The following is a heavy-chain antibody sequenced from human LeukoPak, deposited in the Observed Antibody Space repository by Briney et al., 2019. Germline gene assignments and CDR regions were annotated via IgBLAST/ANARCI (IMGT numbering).Heavy chain of an antibody. J-gene: IGHJ4*02. D-gene: IGHD3-10*01. CDR3: AKEYGSGSYSWIDY. Sequence: QTGGSLRLSCAASGFTFSSYDMTWVRQAPGKGLEWVSAISGSDDSTYYAHFVRGRFTISRDNSKNTLYLQMNRLRAEDTAVYYCAKEYGSGSYSWIDYWGQGTLVIVSS. V-gene: IGHV3-23*01. CDR1: GFTFSSYD. CDR2: ISGSDDST.